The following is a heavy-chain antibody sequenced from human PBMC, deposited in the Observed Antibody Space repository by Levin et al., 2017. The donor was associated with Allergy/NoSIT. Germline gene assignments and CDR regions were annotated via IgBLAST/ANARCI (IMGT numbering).Heavy chain of an antibody. Sequence: PMASVKVSCKASGGTFSNYAISWVRQAPGLGLEWMGVIIPVFKTPNYAQTFRGRVTIPADGSTSTAYMELDTLTSEDTAVYYCARSGETDVSRNRHYWGQGALVTVSS. CDR2: IIPVFKTP. J-gene: IGHJ4*02. V-gene: IGHV1-69*13. CDR1: GGTFSNYA. D-gene: IGHD1-26*01. CDR3: ARSGETDVSRNRHY.